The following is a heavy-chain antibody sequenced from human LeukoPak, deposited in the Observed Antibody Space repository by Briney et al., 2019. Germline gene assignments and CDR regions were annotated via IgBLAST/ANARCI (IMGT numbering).Heavy chain of an antibody. V-gene: IGHV4-39*07. CDR3: ASQDTSAGTRNWYNLRTGETGFWYDY. CDR2: IYYSGST. Sequence: SETLSLTCTVSGGSISSSSYYWGWIRQPPGKGLEWIGSIYYSGSTYYNPSLKSRVTISVDTSKNQFSLKLSSVTAADTAVYYCASQDTSAGTRNWYNLRTGETGFWYDYWGQGTLVTVSS. J-gene: IGHJ4*02. D-gene: IGHD1/OR15-1a*01. CDR1: GGSISSSSYY.